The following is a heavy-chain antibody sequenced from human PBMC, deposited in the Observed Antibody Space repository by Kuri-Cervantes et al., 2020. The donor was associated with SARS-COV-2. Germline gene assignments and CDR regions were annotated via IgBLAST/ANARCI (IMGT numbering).Heavy chain of an antibody. D-gene: IGHD2-2*01. CDR2: IIPIFGTA. J-gene: IGHJ6*03. CDR1: GGPFSSYA. Sequence: SVKVSCKASGGPFSSYAISWVRQAPGQGLEWMGGIIPIFGTANYAQKFQGRVTITTDESTSTAYMELSSLRSEDTAVYYCARGLVDRYCSSTSCPYYYYYYMDVWGKGTTVTVSS. CDR3: ARGLVDRYCSSTSCPYYYYYYMDV. V-gene: IGHV1-69*05.